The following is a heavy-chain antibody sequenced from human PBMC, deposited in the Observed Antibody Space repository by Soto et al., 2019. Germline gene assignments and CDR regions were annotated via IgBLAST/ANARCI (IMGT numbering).Heavy chain of an antibody. CDR3: VRLFYYGSGSWVE. CDR2: VNPNNGHT. D-gene: IGHD3-10*01. V-gene: IGHV1-8*01. CDR1: GYTFTSYD. Sequence: QVQLVQSGAEVKQPGASVKVSCKASGYTFTSYDINWVRQATGQGLEWMGWVNPNNGHTGYAQKFQGRVTMTRNTSISTAYMELDSLRSEDTAVYYCVRLFYYGSGSWVEWGQGTLVTVSS. J-gene: IGHJ4*02.